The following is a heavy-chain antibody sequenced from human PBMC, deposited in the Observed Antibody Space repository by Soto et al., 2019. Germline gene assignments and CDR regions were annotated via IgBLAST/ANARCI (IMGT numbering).Heavy chain of an antibody. Sequence: QVQLVESGGGVVQPGESLRLSCAASEFTFSSYAMHWVRQAPGKGLEWVAVVSNDGSNKYYGDSVKGRFTISRDNPNNTLNLQMNSLTAEHTAVYYCAKAQSTNSRSYHALDVWGQGTTVTVS. CDR3: AKAQSTNSRSYHALDV. CDR1: EFTFSSYA. J-gene: IGHJ6*02. CDR2: VSNDGSNK. D-gene: IGHD2-8*01. V-gene: IGHV3-30*18.